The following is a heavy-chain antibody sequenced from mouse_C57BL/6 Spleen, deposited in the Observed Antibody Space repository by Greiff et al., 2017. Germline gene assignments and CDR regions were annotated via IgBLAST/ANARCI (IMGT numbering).Heavy chain of an antibody. CDR2: ISSGGSYT. J-gene: IGHJ2*01. CDR1: GFTFSSYG. D-gene: IGHD1-1*01. Sequence: EVMLVESGGDLVKPGGSLKLSCAASGFTFSSYGMSWVRQTPDKRLEWVATISSGGSYTYYPDSVKGRFTISRDNAKNTLYLRMSSLKSEDTAVYYCARRRLLLRSFDYWGQGTTLTVSS. V-gene: IGHV5-6*02. CDR3: ARRRLLLRSFDY.